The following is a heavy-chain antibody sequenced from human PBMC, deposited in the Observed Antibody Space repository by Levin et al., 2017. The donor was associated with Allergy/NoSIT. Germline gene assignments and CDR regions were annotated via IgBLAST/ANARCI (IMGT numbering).Heavy chain of an antibody. CDR2: ISYDGSNK. Sequence: GGSLRLSCAASGFTFSSYGMHWVRQAPGKGLEWVAVISYDGSNKYYADSVKGRFTISRDNSKNTLYLQMNSLRAEDTAVYYCASAGYYDSSGRYFDLWGRGTLVTVSS. CDR3: ASAGYYDSSGRYFDL. D-gene: IGHD3-22*01. V-gene: IGHV3-30*03. CDR1: GFTFSSYG. J-gene: IGHJ2*01.